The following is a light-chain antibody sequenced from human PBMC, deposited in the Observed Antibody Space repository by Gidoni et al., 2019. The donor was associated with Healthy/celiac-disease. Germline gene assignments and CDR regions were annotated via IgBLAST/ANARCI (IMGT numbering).Light chain of an antibody. J-gene: IGKJ2*01. CDR2: DAS. CDR1: QDISNY. Sequence: DIQMTQSPSSLSASVGDRVTITCQASQDISNYLNWYQQKPGKAPKLLIYDASNLETGGPSRCSGSGSGTDFTFTISSLQPEDIATYYCQQYDNLPYTFXQXTKLEIK. CDR3: QQYDNLPYT. V-gene: IGKV1-33*01.